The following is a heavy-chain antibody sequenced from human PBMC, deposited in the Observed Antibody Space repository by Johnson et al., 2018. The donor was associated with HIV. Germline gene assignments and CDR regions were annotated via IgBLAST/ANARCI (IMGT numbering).Heavy chain of an antibody. Sequence: VQLVESGGCLVQPGGSLRLSCAASGFTVSSNYMSWVRQAPGKGLEWVSVIYSGGSTYYADSVKGRFTISRDTSKNTLYLQMNSLRAEDTDVYYCARDQEGFGELLWAGGAFDIWGQGTMVTVSS. V-gene: IGHV3-66*01. CDR3: ARDQEGFGELLWAGGAFDI. CDR1: GFTVSSNY. J-gene: IGHJ3*02. CDR2: IYSGGST. D-gene: IGHD3-10*01.